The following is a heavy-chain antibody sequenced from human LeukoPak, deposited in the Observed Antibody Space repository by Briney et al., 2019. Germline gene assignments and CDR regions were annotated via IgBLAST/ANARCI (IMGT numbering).Heavy chain of an antibody. CDR3: ARGGGLDV. CDR2: INHNGNVN. CDR1: GFTFSSYW. Sequence: GGSLRLSCAASGFTFSSYWMNWSRQAPGKRLEWVASINHNGNVNYYVDSVKGRFTISRDNAKNSLYLQMSNLRAEDTAVYFCARGGGLDVWGQGATVTVSS. V-gene: IGHV3-7*03. J-gene: IGHJ6*02. D-gene: IGHD3-16*01.